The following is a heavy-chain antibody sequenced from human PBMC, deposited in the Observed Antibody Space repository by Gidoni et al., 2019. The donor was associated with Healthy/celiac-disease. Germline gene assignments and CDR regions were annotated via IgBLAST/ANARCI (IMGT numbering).Heavy chain of an antibody. CDR2: INHSGST. J-gene: IGHJ3*02. CDR3: ARGPTGTTSGAFDI. Sequence: QVQLPQCGAGLLKPSETLSLTCAVYVGSFSGYYWSWIRQPPGKVLEWIGEINHSGSTNYNPALKSRVTISVDTSKNQFSLKLSSVTAADTAVYYCARGPTGTTSGAFDIWGQGTMVTVSS. D-gene: IGHD1-1*01. V-gene: IGHV4-34*01. CDR1: VGSFSGYY.